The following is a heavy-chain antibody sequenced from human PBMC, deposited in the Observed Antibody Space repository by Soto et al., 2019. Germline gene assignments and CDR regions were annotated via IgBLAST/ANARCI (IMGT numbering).Heavy chain of an antibody. CDR3: ARAPLSPRGYYDRSGYASYFGMDV. V-gene: IGHV4-38-2*01. D-gene: IGHD3-22*01. J-gene: IGHJ6*02. CDR1: GYSISSGYY. Sequence: SETLSLTCAVSGYSISSGYYWGWVRQPPGKGLEWIGSIYHSGSTYYNPSLKSRVTISVDTSKNQFSLKLSSVTAADTAVYYCARAPLSPRGYYDRSGYASYFGMDVCCQGTTVTVSS. CDR2: IYHSGST.